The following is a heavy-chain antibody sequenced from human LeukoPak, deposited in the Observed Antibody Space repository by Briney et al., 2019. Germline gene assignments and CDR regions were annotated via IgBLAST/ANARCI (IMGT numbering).Heavy chain of an antibody. V-gene: IGHV3-23*01. J-gene: IGHJ4*02. Sequence: PGGSLRLSCAASGFTFSSYAMSWVRQAPGKGLEWVSAISGSGGSTYYADSVKGRFTISRDNSKNTLYLQMNSLRAEDTAVYYCAKPYYYGSGSYLVSDYWGQGTLVTVSS. D-gene: IGHD3-10*01. CDR2: ISGSGGST. CDR1: GFTFSSYA. CDR3: AKPYYYGSGSYLVSDY.